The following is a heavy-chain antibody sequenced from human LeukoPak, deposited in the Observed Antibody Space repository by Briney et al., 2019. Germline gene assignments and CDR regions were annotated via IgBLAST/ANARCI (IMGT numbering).Heavy chain of an antibody. CDR3: AKDGVVGARRNYIDV. J-gene: IGHJ6*03. CDR1: GFTFRNYA. CDR2: ITGSGGST. D-gene: IGHD1-26*01. Sequence: GGSLRLSCAGTGFTFRNYAMGWVRQAPGKGLEWVAGITGSGGSTHYADSVKGRFTISRDNSKNTLYLQLNSLRVDDTAVYYCAKDGVVGARRNYIDVWGKGTTVTVSS. V-gene: IGHV3-23*01.